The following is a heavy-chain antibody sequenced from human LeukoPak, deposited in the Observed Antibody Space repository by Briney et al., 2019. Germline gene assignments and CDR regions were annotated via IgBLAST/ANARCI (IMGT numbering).Heavy chain of an antibody. V-gene: IGHV1-69*02. CDR3: ARLYCGGDCYSENYFDY. J-gene: IGHJ4*02. Sequence: ASVKVSCKASGGTFSSYTISWVRQAPGQGLEWMGRIIPILGIANYAQKFQGRVTITADKSTSTAYMGLSSLRSEDTAVYYCARLYCGGDCYSENYFDYWGQGTLVTVSS. CDR2: IIPILGIA. D-gene: IGHD2-21*02. CDR1: GGTFSSYT.